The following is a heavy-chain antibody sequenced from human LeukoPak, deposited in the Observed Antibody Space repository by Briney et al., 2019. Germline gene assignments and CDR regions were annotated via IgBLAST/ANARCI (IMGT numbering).Heavy chain of an antibody. D-gene: IGHD6-13*01. CDR1: GYIFSSYG. CDR2: ISAFNGNT. J-gene: IGHJ6*02. CDR3: ASGQTYSSSWQGDYYYGMDV. Sequence: GASVKVSCKASGYIFSSYGISWVRQAPGQGLEWMGWISAFNGNTNYSQNLQGRVTMTTDTSTSTAYMELRSLRSDDTAVYYCASGQTYSSSWQGDYYYGMDVWGQGTTVTVSS. V-gene: IGHV1-18*01.